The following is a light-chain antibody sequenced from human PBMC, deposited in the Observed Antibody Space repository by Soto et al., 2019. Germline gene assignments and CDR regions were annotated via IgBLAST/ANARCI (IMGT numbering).Light chain of an antibody. CDR2: AAS. CDR1: QGISRY. J-gene: IGKJ2*01. V-gene: IGKV1-9*01. Sequence: DIQLTQSPSFLSASVGDRVTINCRSSQGISRYLAWYQQKPGKAPKLLIYAASTLQSGVPSRFSGSGSGTSFTLTLSSLQPEDFATYYCQQLNSYPYTLGQVTKLEIK. CDR3: QQLNSYPYT.